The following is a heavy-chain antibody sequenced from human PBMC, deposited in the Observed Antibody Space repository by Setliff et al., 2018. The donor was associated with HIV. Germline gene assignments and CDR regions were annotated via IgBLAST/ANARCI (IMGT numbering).Heavy chain of an antibody. V-gene: IGHV3-30*02. CDR3: AKDFGYSSGWYLVSGTFDI. CDR2: IHYDVSSK. D-gene: IGHD6-19*01. J-gene: IGHJ3*02. CDR1: GFTFSSYG. Sequence: GGSLRLSCAAFGFTFSSYGTHWVRQAPGKGLEWVAFIHYDVSSKYYGDSVKGRFTISRDNSRNTLYLQMNSLRPEDTAVYYCAKDFGYSSGWYLVSGTFDIWGQGTMVTVSS.